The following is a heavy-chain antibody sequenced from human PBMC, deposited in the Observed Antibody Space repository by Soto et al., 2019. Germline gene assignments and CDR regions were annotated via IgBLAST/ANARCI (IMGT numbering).Heavy chain of an antibody. Sequence: ASVKVSCKASGGTFSSYAISWVRQAPGQGLEWMGGIIPIFGTANYAQKFQGRVTITADESTSTAYMELSSLRSEDTAVYYCARIVAARPRDYYYYGMGVWDRGTRVTVSS. CDR2: IIPIFGTA. D-gene: IGHD6-6*01. CDR3: ARIVAARPRDYYYYGMGV. CDR1: GGTFSSYA. V-gene: IGHV1-69*13. J-gene: IGHJ6*02.